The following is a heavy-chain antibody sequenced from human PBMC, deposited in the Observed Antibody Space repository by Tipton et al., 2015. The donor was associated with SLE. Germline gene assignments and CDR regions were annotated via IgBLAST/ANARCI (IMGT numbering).Heavy chain of an antibody. CDR1: GFALSKYW. CDR2: ISGDGSGT. CDR3: ARERSDYGGTFDS. Sequence: SLRLSCEASGFALSKYWMHWVRQAPGKGLEWVSRISGDGSGTNYADSVKGRVTISRDNGKNTLYLQMNSLRGDDTAMYYCARERSDYGGTFDSWGQGTRVTVSS. V-gene: IGHV3-74*01. J-gene: IGHJ4*02. D-gene: IGHD4/OR15-4a*01.